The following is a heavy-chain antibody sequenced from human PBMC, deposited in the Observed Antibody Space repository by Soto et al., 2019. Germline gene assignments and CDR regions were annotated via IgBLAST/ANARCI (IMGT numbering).Heavy chain of an antibody. Sequence: QVQLVQYGAEVKKPGASVKVSCKASGYTFTSYGISWVRQAPGQGLEWMGWISAYNGNTNYAQKLQGRVTMTTDTSTSTAYMELRSLRSDDTAVYYCATRQEGAVAGRYFDLWGRGTLVTVSS. D-gene: IGHD6-19*01. CDR2: ISAYNGNT. J-gene: IGHJ2*01. CDR3: ATRQEGAVAGRYFDL. V-gene: IGHV1-18*01. CDR1: GYTFTSYG.